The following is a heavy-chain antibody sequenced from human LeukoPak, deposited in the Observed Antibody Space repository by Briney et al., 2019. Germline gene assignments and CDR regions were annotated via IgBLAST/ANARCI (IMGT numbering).Heavy chain of an antibody. CDR2: TNGDGSDT. D-gene: IGHD3-22*01. Sequence: GGSLRLSCAASGFTLSNSWMHWVRQAPGKGLVWVSRTNGDGSDTSYADSVKGRFTISRDSATNTLYLQMNSLRAEDTAVYYCARDSGSGYYDYWGQGTLVTVSS. J-gene: IGHJ4*02. V-gene: IGHV3-74*01. CDR3: ARDSGSGYYDY. CDR1: GFTLSNSW.